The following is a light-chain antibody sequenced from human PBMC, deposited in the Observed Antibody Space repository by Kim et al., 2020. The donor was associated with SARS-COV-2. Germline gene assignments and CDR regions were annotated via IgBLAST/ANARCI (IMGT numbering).Light chain of an antibody. J-gene: IGLJ2*01. CDR1: SSNIGNNA. CDR2: YDD. V-gene: IGLV1-36*01. CDR3: AAWDDSLNGPV. Sequence: QQVTISCSGSSSNIGNNAVNWYQQLPGKAPKLLIYYDDLLPSGVSDRFSGSKSGTSASLAISGLQSEDEADYYCAAWDDSLNGPVFGGGTQLTVL.